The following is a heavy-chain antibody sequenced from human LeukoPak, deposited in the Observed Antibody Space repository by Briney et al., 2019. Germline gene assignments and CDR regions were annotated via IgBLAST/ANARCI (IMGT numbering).Heavy chain of an antibody. CDR2: INPGGDTT. D-gene: IGHD3-22*01. J-gene: IGHJ4*02. CDR3: ARVPPANYDSSGYYSRPFDY. V-gene: IGHV1-46*01. Sequence: ASVKVSCKASGYTLTSCYIHWVRQAPGQGLEWVGIINPGGDTTSSAQKFQGRVTMTRDTSTSTVYMELSSLRSEDTAVYYCARVPPANYDSSGYYSRPFDYWGQGTLVTVSS. CDR1: GYTLTSCY.